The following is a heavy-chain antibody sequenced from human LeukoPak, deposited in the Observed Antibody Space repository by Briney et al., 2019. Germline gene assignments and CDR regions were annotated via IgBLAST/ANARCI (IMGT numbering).Heavy chain of an antibody. CDR1: GFTFSSYG. CDR2: IRYDGSNE. V-gene: IGHV3-30*02. CDR3: AKENYGSGPNNFDY. D-gene: IGHD3-10*01. J-gene: IGHJ4*02. Sequence: GGSLRLSCAASGFTFSSYGMHWVRQAPGKGLEWVAFIRYDGSNEYYADSVKGRFTISRDNSKNTLYLQMNTLRAEDTAVYFCAKENYGSGPNNFDYWGQGTLVTVSS.